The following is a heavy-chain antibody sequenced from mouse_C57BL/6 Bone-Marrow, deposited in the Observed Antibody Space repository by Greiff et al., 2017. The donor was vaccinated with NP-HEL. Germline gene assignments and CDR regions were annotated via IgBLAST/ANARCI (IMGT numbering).Heavy chain of an antibody. J-gene: IGHJ3*01. Sequence: VKLQESGAELVRPGASVTLSCKASGYTFTDYEMHWVKQTPVHGLEWIGAIDPETGGTAYNQKFKGKAILTADKSSSTAYMERRSLTSEDSAVYYCTRQGYYVTWFAYWGQGTLVTVSA. CDR3: TRQGYYVTWFAY. CDR1: GYTFTDYE. D-gene: IGHD2-3*01. CDR2: IDPETGGT. V-gene: IGHV1-15*01.